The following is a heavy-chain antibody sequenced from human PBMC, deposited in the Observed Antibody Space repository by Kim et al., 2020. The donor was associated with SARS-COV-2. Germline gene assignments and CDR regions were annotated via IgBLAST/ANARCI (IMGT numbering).Heavy chain of an antibody. Sequence: GGSLRLSCAASGFTFSSYSMNWVRQAPGKGLEWVSYISSSSSTIYYADSVKGRFTISRDNAKNSLYLQMNSLRAEDTAVYYCARDVLYSRKQERSGYFDLWGRGTLVTVSS. CDR1: GFTFSSYS. D-gene: IGHD6-13*01. CDR2: ISSSSSTI. J-gene: IGHJ2*01. V-gene: IGHV3-48*04. CDR3: ARDVLYSRKQERSGYFDL.